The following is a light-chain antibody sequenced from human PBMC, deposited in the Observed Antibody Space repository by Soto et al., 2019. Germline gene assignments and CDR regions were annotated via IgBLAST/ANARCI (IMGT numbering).Light chain of an antibody. CDR1: SSDIGGYDY. J-gene: IGLJ1*01. Sequence: QSVLTQPASVSGSPGQSITISCSGTSSDIGGYDYVSWYQQKPGTAPKVMIFQASHRPSGVSNRFSGSKSGSTASLTISGLHAEDEADYYCSSYTSSSTYVFGTGTKLTVL. CDR3: SSYTSSSTYV. CDR2: QAS. V-gene: IGLV2-14*01.